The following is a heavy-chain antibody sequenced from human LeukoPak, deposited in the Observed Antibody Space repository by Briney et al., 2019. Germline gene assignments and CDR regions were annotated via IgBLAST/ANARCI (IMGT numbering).Heavy chain of an antibody. CDR1: GFTFSSYA. Sequence: GGSLRLSCAASGFTFSSYAMSWVRQAPGKGLEWVSAISGSGGSTYYADSVKGRFTISRDNSKNTLYLQMNSLRAEDTAVYYCAKKREPTYYYGSGSYLPLDYWGQGTLVTVPS. J-gene: IGHJ4*02. V-gene: IGHV3-23*01. D-gene: IGHD3-10*01. CDR2: ISGSGGST. CDR3: AKKREPTYYYGSGSYLPLDY.